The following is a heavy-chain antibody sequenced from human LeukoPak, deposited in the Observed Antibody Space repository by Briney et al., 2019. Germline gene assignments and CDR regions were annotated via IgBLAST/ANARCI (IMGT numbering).Heavy chain of an antibody. J-gene: IGHJ4*02. CDR3: AREFLQYQLPYVGGFDY. D-gene: IGHD2-2*01. V-gene: IGHV1-69*01. Sequence: SVKVSCKASGGTFSSYAISWVRQAPGQGLEWMGGFIPIFGTANYAQKFQGRVTITADESTSTAYMELSSLRSEDTAVYYCAREFLQYQLPYVGGFDYWGQGTLVTVSS. CDR2: FIPIFGTA. CDR1: GGTFSSYA.